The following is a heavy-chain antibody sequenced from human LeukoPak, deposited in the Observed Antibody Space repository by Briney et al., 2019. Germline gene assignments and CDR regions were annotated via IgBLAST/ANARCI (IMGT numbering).Heavy chain of an antibody. CDR3: ARGVYIAAAQYGY. J-gene: IGHJ4*02. D-gene: IGHD6-13*01. CDR1: GGSISSYY. Sequence: PSETLSLTCTVSGGSISSYYWRWIRQPAGKGLEWIGRIYTSGSANYNPSLKSRVTISVDTSKNQFSLKLSSVTAADTAVYYCARGVYIAAAQYGYWGQGTLVTVSS. CDR2: IYTSGSA. V-gene: IGHV4-4*07.